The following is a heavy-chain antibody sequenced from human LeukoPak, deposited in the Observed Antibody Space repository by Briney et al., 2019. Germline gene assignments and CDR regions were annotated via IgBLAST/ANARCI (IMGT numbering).Heavy chain of an antibody. Sequence: SETLSLTCTVSGGSISSSSYYWGWIRQPPGKGLEWIGSIYYSGSTYYNPSLTSRVTISVDTSKNQFSLKLSSVTAADTAVYYCARLSYNWNTRYWGQGTLVTVSS. CDR3: ARLSYNWNTRY. CDR1: GGSISSSSYY. J-gene: IGHJ4*02. CDR2: IYYSGST. D-gene: IGHD1/OR15-1a*01. V-gene: IGHV4-39*01.